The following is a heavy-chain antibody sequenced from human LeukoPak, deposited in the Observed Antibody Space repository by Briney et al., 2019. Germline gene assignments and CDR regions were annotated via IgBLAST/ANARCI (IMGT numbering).Heavy chain of an antibody. J-gene: IGHJ5*02. CDR1: GGSISSYY. CDR3: ARDLGVGATTQDWFDP. V-gene: IGHV4-4*07. D-gene: IGHD1-26*01. Sequence: SETLSLTCTASGGSISSYYWSWIRQPAGKGLEWIGRIYTSGSTNYNPSLKSRVTMSVDTSKNQFSLKLSSVTAADTAVYYCARDLGVGATTQDWFDPWGQGTLVTVSS. CDR2: IYTSGST.